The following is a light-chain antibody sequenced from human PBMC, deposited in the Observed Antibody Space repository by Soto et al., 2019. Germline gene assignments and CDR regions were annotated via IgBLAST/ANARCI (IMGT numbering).Light chain of an antibody. CDR2: DAS. CDR1: QTVRNNY. CDR3: EGSACHRIP. Sequence: PRPLSLSPGERSTLSCRASQTVRNNYLAWYQQKPGQAPRLLIYDASSRATGIPDRFSVGGSGTDFTLTICIFEPEDCIVDCSEGSACHRIPLAGGTK. J-gene: IGKJ4*01. V-gene: IGKV3-20*01.